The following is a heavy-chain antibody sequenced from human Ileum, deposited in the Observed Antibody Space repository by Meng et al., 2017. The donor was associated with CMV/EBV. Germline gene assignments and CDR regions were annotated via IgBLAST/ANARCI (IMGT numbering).Heavy chain of an antibody. V-gene: IGHV4-34*01. CDR1: GYY. J-gene: IGHJ2*01. Sequence: GYYWSWIRQPPGKELEWIGEINHSGSTNYTPSLKSRVTISVDTSKNQFSLKLSSVTAADTAVYYCARGGRRGSTSHLPSKTDWYFDLWGRGTLVTVSS. CDR3: ARGGRRGSTSHLPSKTDWYFDL. D-gene: IGHD2-2*01. CDR2: INHSGST.